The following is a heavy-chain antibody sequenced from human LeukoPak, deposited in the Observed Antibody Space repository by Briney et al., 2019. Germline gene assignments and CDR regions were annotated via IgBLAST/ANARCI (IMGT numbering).Heavy chain of an antibody. CDR3: ASRKGLGYCSGGSCSNWFDP. CDR1: GGTFISYA. Sequence: SVKVSCKASGGTFISYAISWVRQAPGQGLEWMGGIIPIFGTANYAQKFQGRVTITADESTSTAYMELCSLRSEDTAVYYCASRKGLGYCSGGSCSNWFDPWGQGTLVTVSS. V-gene: IGHV1-69*13. J-gene: IGHJ5*02. CDR2: IIPIFGTA. D-gene: IGHD2-15*01.